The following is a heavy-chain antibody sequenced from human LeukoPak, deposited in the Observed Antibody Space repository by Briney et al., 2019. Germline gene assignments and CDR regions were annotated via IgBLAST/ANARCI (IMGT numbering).Heavy chain of an antibody. CDR2: ISYDGGNK. CDR1: GFTFSSYA. CDR3: ARETGSAVGSTDFDY. Sequence: PGGSLRLSCAASGFTFSSYAMHWVRQAPGKGLGWVAVISYDGGNKYYADSVKGRFTISRDNSKNTLYLQMNSLRAEDTAVYYCARETGSAVGSTDFDYWGQGTLVTVSS. D-gene: IGHD4-17*01. J-gene: IGHJ4*02. V-gene: IGHV3-30-3*01.